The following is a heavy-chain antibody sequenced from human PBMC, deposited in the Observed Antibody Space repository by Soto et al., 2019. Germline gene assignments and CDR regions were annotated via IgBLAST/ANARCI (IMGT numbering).Heavy chain of an antibody. J-gene: IGHJ3*02. Sequence: GGPPRDCYASSGVTSGSIDVSCVRQDQGKGLEWVSLIYSGGSTYYADSAKGRFTISRDNSKNTLYLQMNSLRAEDTAVYYCARVTYYYDSSGSWAYDAFDIWVQGSMVTVS. D-gene: IGHD3-22*01. V-gene: IGHV3-66*01. CDR1: GVTSGSID. CDR2: IYSGGST. CDR3: ARVTYYYDSSGSWAYDAFDI.